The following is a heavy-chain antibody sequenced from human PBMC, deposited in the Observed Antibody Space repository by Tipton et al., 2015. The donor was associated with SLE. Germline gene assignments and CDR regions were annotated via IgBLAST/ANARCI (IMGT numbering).Heavy chain of an antibody. J-gene: IGHJ3*02. CDR2: IYYSGSS. CDR3: ARQKIVATRGACDN. V-gene: IGHV4-39*01. D-gene: IGHD5-12*01. CDR1: GGSISSTTYY. Sequence: TMSLTCTVSGGSISSTTYYWGWIRQPPGKGLEWIGIIYYSGSSYCNPSLKSRFTISVDTSKNQFSLRLSSVTAADTAVYYCARQKIVATRGACDNWGQGTMVPGSS.